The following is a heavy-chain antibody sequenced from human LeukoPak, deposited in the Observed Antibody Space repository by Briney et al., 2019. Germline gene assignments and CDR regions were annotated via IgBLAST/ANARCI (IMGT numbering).Heavy chain of an antibody. V-gene: IGHV4-59*01. CDR3: ARGGNYYPYYFDY. Sequence: SETLSLTCPGSRCSISSYYWSWLRQPPGKGLEWIGYIYYSGNTNYNPSLKSRVTISVDTSKNQFSLKLSSVTAADTAVYYCARGGNYYPYYFDYWGQGALVIVSS. CDR1: RCSISSYY. CDR2: IYYSGNT. J-gene: IGHJ4*02. D-gene: IGHD1-26*01.